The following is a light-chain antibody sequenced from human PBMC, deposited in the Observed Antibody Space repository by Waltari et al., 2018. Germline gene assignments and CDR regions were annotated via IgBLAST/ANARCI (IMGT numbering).Light chain of an antibody. Sequence: EIVLTQSPATLSLSPGERAALSCRASQSVSSYLAWYQQKPGQAPRRLIYDALNRATGIPARFSGSGSGTDFTLTITSLEPEDSAVYYCQHRSSWPLTFGGGTKVEI. CDR3: QHRSSWPLT. CDR2: DAL. V-gene: IGKV3-11*01. J-gene: IGKJ4*02. CDR1: QSVSSY.